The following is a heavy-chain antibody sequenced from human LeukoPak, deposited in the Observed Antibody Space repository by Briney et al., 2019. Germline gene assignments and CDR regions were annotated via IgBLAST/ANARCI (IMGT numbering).Heavy chain of an antibody. CDR3: ASDLVY. CDR2: IYGVDGT. V-gene: IGHV3-53*01. CDR1: GVNVSSHY. J-gene: IGHJ4*02. Sequence: GGSLRLSCAASGVNVSSHYMNWVRRAPGKGLEWVSVIYGVDGTSYADSVKGRFTISRDNSKNTVYLQMNSLRAADTAVYYCASDLVYWGQGTLVTVSS. D-gene: IGHD2-8*02.